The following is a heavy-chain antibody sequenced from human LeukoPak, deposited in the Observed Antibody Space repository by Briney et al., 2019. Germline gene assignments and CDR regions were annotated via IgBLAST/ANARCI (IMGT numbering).Heavy chain of an antibody. CDR3: ARSLPYYDSSGPADY. CDR2: ISSSSSYI. J-gene: IGHJ4*02. V-gene: IGHV3-21*01. CDR1: GFTFSSYS. Sequence: GGSLRLSCAASGFTFSSYSMNWVRQAPGKGLEWVSSISSSSSYIYYADSVKGRFTISRDNAKNSLYLQMNSLRAEDTAVYYCARSLPYYDSSGPADYWGQGTLVTVSS. D-gene: IGHD3-22*01.